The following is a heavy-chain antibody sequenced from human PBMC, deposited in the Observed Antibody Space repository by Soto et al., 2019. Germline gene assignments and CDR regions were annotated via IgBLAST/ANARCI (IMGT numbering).Heavy chain of an antibody. D-gene: IGHD3-3*01. Sequence: QVQLQESGPGLVKPSETLSLTCSVSGASINIYFWSWIRQPPGRGLEWIGFTYYNGDTVYNPSLKGRATASVDTSKSQVSLRLSSVTAADTAVYYCARGGGRFEQWGQGTLFTVSS. J-gene: IGHJ4*02. V-gene: IGHV4-59*01. CDR3: ARGGGRFEQ. CDR1: GASINIYF. CDR2: TYYNGDT.